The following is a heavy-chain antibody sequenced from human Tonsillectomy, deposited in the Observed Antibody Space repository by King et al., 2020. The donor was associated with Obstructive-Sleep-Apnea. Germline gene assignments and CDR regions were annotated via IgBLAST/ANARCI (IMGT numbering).Heavy chain of an antibody. Sequence: QLVQSGAEVKKPGASVKVSCKASGYTFTTYDIHWVRQATGQGLEWMGWMNPNSGNTGYAQRFQGRVTMTRNTSISTAYMELSSLTSDDTAVYYCSRGRRYNWFDPWGQGTLVTVSS. V-gene: IGHV1-8*01. J-gene: IGHJ5*02. CDR1: GYTFTTYD. CDR3: SRGRRYNWFDP. CDR2: MNPNSGNT.